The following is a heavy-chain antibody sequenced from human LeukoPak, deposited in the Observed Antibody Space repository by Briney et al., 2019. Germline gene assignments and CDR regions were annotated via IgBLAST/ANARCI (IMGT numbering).Heavy chain of an antibody. CDR2: ISYDGSNK. V-gene: IGHV3-30*03. CDR1: GFTFSNG. Sequence: GGSLRLSCAASGFTFSNGMHWVRQAPGKGLEWVAVISYDGSNKYYADSVKGRFTISRDDSKNTLYLQMISLRAADTAVYYCARGRGLPGPLDYWGQGTLVTVSS. CDR3: ARGRGLPGPLDY. D-gene: IGHD3-10*01. J-gene: IGHJ4*02.